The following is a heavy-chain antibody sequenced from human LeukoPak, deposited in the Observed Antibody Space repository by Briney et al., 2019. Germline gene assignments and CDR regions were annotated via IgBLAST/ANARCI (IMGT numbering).Heavy chain of an antibody. CDR1: GFTFSSYA. Sequence: GGSLRLSCAASGFTFSSYAMSWVRQAPGKGLEWVSAISGSGGSTYYADSVKGRFTISRDNAKNSLYLQMNSLRAEDTAVYYCAREARGVIKAKGDVWGQGTTVTVSS. J-gene: IGHJ6*02. CDR2: ISGSGGST. D-gene: IGHD3-10*01. CDR3: AREARGVIKAKGDV. V-gene: IGHV3-23*01.